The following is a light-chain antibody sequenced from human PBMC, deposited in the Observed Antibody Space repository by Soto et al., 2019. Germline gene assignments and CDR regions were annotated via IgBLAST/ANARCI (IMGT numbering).Light chain of an antibody. CDR3: QQSYSTPPIT. J-gene: IGKJ5*01. CDR1: QSVSSSY. Sequence: DIVLTQFPGTLSLSPGERATLSCRASQSVSSSYLAWYQQKPGQAPRLLIYGASARATGIPDRFSGSGSGTDFTLTITRLEPEDFATYYCQQSYSTPPITFGQGTRLEIK. V-gene: IGKV3-20*01. CDR2: GAS.